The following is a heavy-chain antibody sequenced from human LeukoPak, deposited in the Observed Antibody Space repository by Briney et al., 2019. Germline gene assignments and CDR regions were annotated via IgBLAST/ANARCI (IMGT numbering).Heavy chain of an antibody. CDR1: GYGFTSYY. CDR3: ARESGATTLDY. CDR2: INPSGGST. J-gene: IGHJ4*02. Sequence: GASVKVSCKASGYGFTSYYMHWVRQAPGQGLEWMGIINPSGGSTSYAQKFQGRVTMTRDTSTSTVYMELSSLRSEDTAVYYCARESGATTLDYWGQGTLVTVSS. D-gene: IGHD5-12*01. V-gene: IGHV1-46*01.